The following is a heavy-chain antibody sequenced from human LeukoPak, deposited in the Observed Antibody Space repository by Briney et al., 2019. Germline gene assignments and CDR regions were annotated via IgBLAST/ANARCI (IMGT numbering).Heavy chain of an antibody. V-gene: IGHV3-21*04. CDR1: GFTFSSYS. D-gene: IGHD3-10*01. CDR3: ARDIMVRGVYYFDY. J-gene: IGHJ4*02. CDR2: ISSSSSYI. Sequence: AGGSLRLSCAASGFTFSSYSMNWVRQAPGKGLEWVSSISSSSSYIYYADSVKGRFTISRDNAKNSLYLQMNSLRAEDTAVYYCARDIMVRGVYYFDYWGQGTLVTVSS.